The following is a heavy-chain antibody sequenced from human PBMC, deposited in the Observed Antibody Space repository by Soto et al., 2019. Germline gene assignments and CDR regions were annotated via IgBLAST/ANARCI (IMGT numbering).Heavy chain of an antibody. CDR2: IYFSGRT. Sequence: SETLSLTCTVSGDSVSSGDYYWTWIRQPPGKGLEWVGHIYFSGRTNYIPSLESRVTISLDTSKNQFSLKLTSVTAADTAVYYCAKPEPYGGNEDYYYGMDVWGQGTTVTVSS. D-gene: IGHD4-17*01. J-gene: IGHJ6*02. V-gene: IGHV4-61*08. CDR1: GDSVSSGDYY. CDR3: AKPEPYGGNEDYYYGMDV.